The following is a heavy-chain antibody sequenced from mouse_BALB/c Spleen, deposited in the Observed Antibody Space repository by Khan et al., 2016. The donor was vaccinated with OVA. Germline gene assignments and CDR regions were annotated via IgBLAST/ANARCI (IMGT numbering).Heavy chain of an antibody. Sequence: QVQLQQPGAELVKPGAPVKLSCKASGYTFTSYWMNWVKQRPGRGLEWIGRIDPSDSETHYNQKFKDKATLTVDKSSSTAYIQLSSLPSEDSAVYYCARYQYGNYFYAMDYWGQGTSVTVSS. J-gene: IGHJ4*01. CDR1: GYTFTSYW. D-gene: IGHD2-10*02. CDR3: ARYQYGNYFYAMDY. CDR2: IDPSDSET. V-gene: IGHV1-69*02.